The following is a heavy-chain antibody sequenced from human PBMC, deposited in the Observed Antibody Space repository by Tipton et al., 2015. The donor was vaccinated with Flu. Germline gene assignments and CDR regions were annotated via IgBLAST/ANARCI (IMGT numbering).Heavy chain of an antibody. CDR2: IYHSGST. CDR3: ARRGSGFYDSSGCDH. CDR1: GYSISSGYY. Sequence: TLSLTCAVFGYSISSGYYWDWIRQPPGKGLEWIGNIYHSGSTYYNPSLKSRVTISVDTSKNKFSLKLTSVTAADTAVYYCARRGSGFYDSSGCDHWGQGTLVTVSS. V-gene: IGHV4-38-2*01. J-gene: IGHJ4*02. D-gene: IGHD3-22*01.